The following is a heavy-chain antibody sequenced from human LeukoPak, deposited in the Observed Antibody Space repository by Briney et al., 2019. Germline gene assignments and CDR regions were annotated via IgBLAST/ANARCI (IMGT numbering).Heavy chain of an antibody. Sequence: PSETLSLTXTVSGGSISSYYWTWIWQFPGKGLEWIGYIYYSGSTNYNPSLKSRVTISVDTSKNQFSLKLSSVTAADTAVYYCARARELYCSSTSCYDAFDIWGQGTMVTVSS. V-gene: IGHV4-59*01. J-gene: IGHJ3*02. CDR2: IYYSGST. D-gene: IGHD2-2*01. CDR1: GGSISSYY. CDR3: ARARELYCSSTSCYDAFDI.